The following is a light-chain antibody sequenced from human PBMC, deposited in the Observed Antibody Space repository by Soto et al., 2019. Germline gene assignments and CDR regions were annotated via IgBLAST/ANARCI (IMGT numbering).Light chain of an antibody. Sequence: DIQMTQSPSSLSASVGDRVTITCRASQSISSYLNWYQQKPGKAPKLLIYAASSLQSGVPSRFSGSGSRTDFTRTISSLQPEDFATYYCQQSYSTPWTFGQGTKVDIK. CDR2: AAS. CDR1: QSISSY. V-gene: IGKV1-39*01. CDR3: QQSYSTPWT. J-gene: IGKJ1*01.